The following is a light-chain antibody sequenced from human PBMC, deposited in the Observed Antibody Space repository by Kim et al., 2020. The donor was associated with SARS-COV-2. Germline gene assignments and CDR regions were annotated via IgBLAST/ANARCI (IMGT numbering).Light chain of an antibody. CDR3: MQARTGT. CDR2: LGS. J-gene: IGKJ1*01. CDR1: QSLLHSNGYNY. V-gene: IGKV2-28*01. Sequence: PGGPASISCRSSQSLLHSNGYNYLDWYLQKPGQSPQLLIYLGSNRASGVPDRCSGSGSGTDFTLKISRVEAEDVGVYYCMQARTGTFGQGTKVDIK.